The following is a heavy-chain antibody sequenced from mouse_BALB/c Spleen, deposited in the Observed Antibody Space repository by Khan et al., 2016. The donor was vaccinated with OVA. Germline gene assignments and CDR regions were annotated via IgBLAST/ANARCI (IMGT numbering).Heavy chain of an antibody. Sequence: QVQLKESGPGLVAPSQSLSITCTVSGFSLSRYNIHWVRQPPGKGLEWLGMIWGGGGTDYNSTLKIRLSISKDNSKSQVFLKMNSLQTDDTAIYICARDYYRYDGYYAMDYWGQGTSVTVSS. D-gene: IGHD2-14*01. CDR2: IWGGGGT. J-gene: IGHJ4*01. V-gene: IGHV2-6-4*01. CDR3: ARDYYRYDGYYAMDY. CDR1: GFSLSRYN.